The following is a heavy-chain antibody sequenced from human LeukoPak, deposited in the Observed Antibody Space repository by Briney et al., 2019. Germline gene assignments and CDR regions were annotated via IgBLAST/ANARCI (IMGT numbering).Heavy chain of an antibody. J-gene: IGHJ6*03. CDR2: INTNTGNP. D-gene: IGHD1-7*01. V-gene: IGHV7-4-1*02. CDR1: GYTFTSYA. Sequence: AASVKVSCKASGYTFTSYAMNWVRQAPGQGLEWMGWINTNTGNPTYAQGFTGRFVFSLDTSVSTAYLQISSLKAEDTAVYYCARDRWNYGNYYYYMDVWGKGTTVTVSS. CDR3: ARDRWNYGNYYYYMDV.